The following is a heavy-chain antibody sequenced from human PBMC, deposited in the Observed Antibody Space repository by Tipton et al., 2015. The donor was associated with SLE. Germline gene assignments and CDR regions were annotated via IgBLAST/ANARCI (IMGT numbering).Heavy chain of an antibody. CDR2: INHSGTT. J-gene: IGHJ5*02. CDR3: ASFAGWFDP. CDR1: GGSFNTYY. V-gene: IGHV4-34*01. Sequence: TLSLTCAVYGGSFNTYYWSWIRQPPGKGLEWIGEINHSGTTNYNPSLKSRVTISVDTSKNQFSLKLSSVTAADTAVYYCASFAGWFDPWGQGTLVTASS.